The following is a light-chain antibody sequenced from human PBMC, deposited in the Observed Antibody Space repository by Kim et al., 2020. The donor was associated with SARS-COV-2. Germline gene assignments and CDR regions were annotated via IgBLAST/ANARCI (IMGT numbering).Light chain of an antibody. V-gene: IGKV3-11*01. CDR1: QSVSSY. J-gene: IGKJ4*01. CDR2: DAS. Sequence: EIVLTQSPATLSLSPGERATLSCRASQSVSSYLAWYQQKPGQAPRLLIYDASNRATGIPARFGGSGSGTDFTLTISSLEPEDFAVYYCQQRSNWRDTFGGGTKVDIK. CDR3: QQRSNWRDT.